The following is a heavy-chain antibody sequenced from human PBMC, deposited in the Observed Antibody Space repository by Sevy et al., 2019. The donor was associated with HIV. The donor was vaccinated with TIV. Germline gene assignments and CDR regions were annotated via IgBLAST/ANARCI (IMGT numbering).Heavy chain of an antibody. Sequence: GGSLRLSCEASGFTFSSYAMSWVRQAPGKGLEWVSAISGSGGSTYYADSVKGRFTISRDNSKNTLYLQMNSLRAEDTAVYYCAKNPRIAVAVNWFDPWGQGTLVTVSS. J-gene: IGHJ5*02. CDR1: GFTFSSYA. CDR2: ISGSGGST. V-gene: IGHV3-23*01. CDR3: AKNPRIAVAVNWFDP. D-gene: IGHD6-19*01.